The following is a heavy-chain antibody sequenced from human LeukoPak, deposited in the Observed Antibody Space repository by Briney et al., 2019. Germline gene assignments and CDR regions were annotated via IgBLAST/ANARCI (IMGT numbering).Heavy chain of an antibody. CDR1: GDSVSSNSAA. CDR2: TYYRSKWYN. J-gene: IGHJ1*01. V-gene: IGHV6-1*01. Sequence: SQTLSLTCVISGDSVSSNSAAWNWIRQSPSRGLEWLGRTYYRSKWYNDYAVTVKSRITINPDTSKNQFSLQLNSVTPEDTAVYYCARGIAVAGKSGYFQHWGQGTLVTVSS. CDR3: ARGIAVAGKSGYFQH. D-gene: IGHD6-19*01.